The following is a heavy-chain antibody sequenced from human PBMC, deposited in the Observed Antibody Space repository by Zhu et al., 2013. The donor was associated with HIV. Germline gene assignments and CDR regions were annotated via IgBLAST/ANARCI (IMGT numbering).Heavy chain of an antibody. J-gene: IGHJ5*01. CDR1: GYTFVNHD. CDR2: INVENGKT. Sequence: VHLIQSRGEVKKPGASVRVSCKASGYTFVNHDVTWVRQSPGQGLEWMAYINVENGKTQYADRFQGRITVTADTSADTAFMELRSLTSDDTSTYFXARRLYRGTVSGGWFDSWGQGTLITVSS. D-gene: IGHD5-12*01. V-gene: IGHV1-18*01. CDR3: ARRLYRGTVSGGWFDS.